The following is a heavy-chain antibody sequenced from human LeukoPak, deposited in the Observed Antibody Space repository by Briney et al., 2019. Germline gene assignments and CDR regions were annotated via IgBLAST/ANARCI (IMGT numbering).Heavy chain of an antibody. CDR2: INHSGST. V-gene: IGHV4-34*01. J-gene: IGHJ4*02. Sequence: SETLSLTCAVYGGSFSGYYWSWIRQPPGKGLEWIGEINHSGSTNYNPSLKSRVTISVDTSKNQFSLKLSSVTAADTAVHYCARLHMITFGGVMLDYWGQGTLVTVSS. CDR1: GGSFSGYY. CDR3: ARLHMITFGGVMLDY. D-gene: IGHD3-16*01.